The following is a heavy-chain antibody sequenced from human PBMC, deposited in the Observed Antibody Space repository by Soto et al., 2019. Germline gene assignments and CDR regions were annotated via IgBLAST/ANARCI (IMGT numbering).Heavy chain of an antibody. D-gene: IGHD6-13*01. CDR3: AKDPQPKSSSWPSDY. J-gene: IGHJ4*02. CDR1: GYTFTSYA. CDR2: INAGNGNT. V-gene: IGHV1-3*01. Sequence: ASVKVSCKASGYTFTSYAMHWVRQAPGQRLEWMGWINAGNGNTKYSQKFQGRVTITRDTSASTAYMELSSLRPDDTAVYYCAKDPQPKSSSWPSDYWGQGTLVTVSS.